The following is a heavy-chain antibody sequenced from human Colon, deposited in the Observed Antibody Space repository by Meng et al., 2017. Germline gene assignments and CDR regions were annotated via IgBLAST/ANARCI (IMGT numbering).Heavy chain of an antibody. J-gene: IGHJ3*02. Sequence: GSLRLSCTASGGSISSYYWSWIRQPPGKGLEWIGYIYYSGSTNYNPSLKSRVTISVDTSKNQFSLKLSSVTAADTAVYYCARGGYSGSYWAPGNAFDIWGQGTMVTVSS. V-gene: IGHV4-59*01. CDR1: GGSISSYY. CDR2: IYYSGST. D-gene: IGHD1-26*01. CDR3: ARGGYSGSYWAPGNAFDI.